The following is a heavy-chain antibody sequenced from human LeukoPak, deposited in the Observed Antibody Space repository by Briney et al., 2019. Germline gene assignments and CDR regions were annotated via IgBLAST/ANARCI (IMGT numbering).Heavy chain of an antibody. CDR1: GGSISSYY. V-gene: IGHV4-4*07. CDR2: IYTSGST. CDR3: ARARKVPAAIDWFDP. J-gene: IGHJ5*02. D-gene: IGHD2-2*02. Sequence: SETLSPTCTVSGGSISSYYWSWIRQPAGKGLEWIGRIYTSGSTNYNPSLKSRVTISVDTSKNQFSLKLSSVTAADTAVYYCARARKVPAAIDWFDPWGQGTLVTVSS.